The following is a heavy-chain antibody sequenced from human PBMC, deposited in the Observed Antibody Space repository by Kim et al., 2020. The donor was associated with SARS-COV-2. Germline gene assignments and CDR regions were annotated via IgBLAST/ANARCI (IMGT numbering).Heavy chain of an antibody. Sequence: GGSLRLSCAASGFTVSGNYMSWVRQAPGKGLEWVSVMYSGGSTNYADSVKGRFTISRDNSKNTLYLLMNSLRAEDTAVYYCVRTEDVWGQGTTVTVSS. CDR1: GFTVSGNY. CDR3: VRTEDV. V-gene: IGHV3-66*01. CDR2: MYSGGST. J-gene: IGHJ6*02.